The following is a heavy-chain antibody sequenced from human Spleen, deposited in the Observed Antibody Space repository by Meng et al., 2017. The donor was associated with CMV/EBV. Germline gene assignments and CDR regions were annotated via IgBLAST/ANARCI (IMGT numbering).Heavy chain of an antibody. CDR2: ISFDGSNK. D-gene: IGHD2-2*01. J-gene: IGHJ6*02. CDR3: ARRKTVNQLVFTRPQYYGLDV. CDR1: GFTFSSYA. Sequence: GGSLRLSCAASGFTFSSYAMHWVRQAPGKGLEWVTVISFDGSNKYYADSVKGRFTISRDDSKNTLYLQMNSLRAEDTAVYYCARRKTVNQLVFTRPQYYGLDVWGQGTTVTVSS. V-gene: IGHV3-30*04.